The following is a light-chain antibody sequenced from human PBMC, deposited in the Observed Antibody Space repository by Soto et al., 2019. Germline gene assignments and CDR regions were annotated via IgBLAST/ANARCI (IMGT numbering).Light chain of an antibody. V-gene: IGKV3-20*01. Sequence: ENVLTQSPGTLSLSPGYRATLFCRARQSLTNPYIAWYQQKPGQAPRLLIYSASRGATGFPARFSGSGSGTDFTLTITSLQSEDFATYYCQQTSSAPFTFGPGTKGDIK. J-gene: IGKJ3*01. CDR2: SAS. CDR1: QSLTNPY. CDR3: QQTSSAPFT.